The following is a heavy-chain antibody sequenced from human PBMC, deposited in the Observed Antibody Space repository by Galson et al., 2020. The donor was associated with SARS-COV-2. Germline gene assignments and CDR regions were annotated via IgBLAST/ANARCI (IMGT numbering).Heavy chain of an antibody. Sequence: ADSVKGRFTISRDNAKNSLYLQMNSLRAEDTAVYYCARDRRITMVRGVLYGMDVWGQGTTVTVSS. D-gene: IGHD3-10*01. J-gene: IGHJ6*02. CDR3: ARDRRITMVRGVLYGMDV. V-gene: IGHV3-48*03.